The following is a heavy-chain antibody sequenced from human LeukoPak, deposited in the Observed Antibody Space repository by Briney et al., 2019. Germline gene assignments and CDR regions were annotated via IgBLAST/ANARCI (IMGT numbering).Heavy chain of an antibody. J-gene: IGHJ4*02. CDR1: GDTFTGYY. V-gene: IGHV1-2*02. D-gene: IGHD6-19*01. CDR3: ASGYSSDINFDY. Sequence: ASVKVSCKASGDTFTGYYLHWVRQAPGQGLEWMGWINPNSGGTNYARKFQGRVTMTRDTSISTAYMELSRLRSDDTAVYYCASGYSSDINFDYWGQGTLVTVSS. CDR2: INPNSGGT.